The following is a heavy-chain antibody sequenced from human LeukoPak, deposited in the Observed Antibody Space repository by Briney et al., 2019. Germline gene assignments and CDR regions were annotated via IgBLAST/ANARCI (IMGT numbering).Heavy chain of an antibody. Sequence: SETLSLTCSVSGDPISSYYWSGIRQPPGKGLEWIGYIYYSGSTNYNPSLKSRVTISVDTSKNQFSLKLSSVTAADTAVYYCARYYYDSSGHLQYWGQGTLVTVSS. V-gene: IGHV4-59*08. CDR1: GDPISSYY. D-gene: IGHD3-22*01. J-gene: IGHJ4*02. CDR2: IYYSGST. CDR3: ARYYYDSSGHLQY.